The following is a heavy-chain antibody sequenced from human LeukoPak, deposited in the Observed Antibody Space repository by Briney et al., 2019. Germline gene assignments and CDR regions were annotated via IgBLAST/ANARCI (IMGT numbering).Heavy chain of an antibody. CDR1: GGSISSYY. CDR2: ISNSGST. CDR3: AXGPXYDVLDGMDV. D-gene: IGHD3-9*01. J-gene: IGHJ6*02. Sequence: SETLSLTCTVSGGSISSYYWSWMRQPAGKGLEWIGRISNSGSTNNNPSLKSRVTMSVDTSKNQFSLNLSSVTAADTAVYYCAXGPXYDVLDGMDVWGQGTTXTVSS. V-gene: IGHV4-4*07.